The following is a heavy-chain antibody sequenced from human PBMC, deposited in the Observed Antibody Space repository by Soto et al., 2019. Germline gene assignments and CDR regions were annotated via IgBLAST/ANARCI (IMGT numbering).Heavy chain of an antibody. CDR3: ARGFCRGNSCYAAGTFDI. CDR2: VRNKANSYTT. D-gene: IGHD2-2*01. Sequence: EVHLVESGGGLVQPGGSLRLSCAASEFTFSDHYMDWVLQAPGKGLEWVGRVRNKANSYTTEYAASVKGRFTVSRDDSKNFLSLQMNSLKTEDTAMYYCARGFCRGNSCYAAGTFDIWGQGTMVTVSS. V-gene: IGHV3-72*01. J-gene: IGHJ3*02. CDR1: EFTFSDHY.